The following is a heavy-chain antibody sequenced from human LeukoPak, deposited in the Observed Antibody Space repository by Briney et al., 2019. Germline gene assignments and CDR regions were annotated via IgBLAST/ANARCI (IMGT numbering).Heavy chain of an antibody. V-gene: IGHV1-46*01. D-gene: IGHD2-15*01. CDR2: INPSGGST. J-gene: IGHJ6*02. CDR3: ARDGGYCSGGSCPYYYYYGMDV. CDR1: GYTFTSYY. Sequence: ASVKVSCKASGYTFTSYYMHWVRQAPGQGLEWMGIINPSGGSTSYAQKFQGRVTMTRDTSTSTAYMELRSLRSDDTAVYYCARDGGYCSGGSCPYYYYYGMDVWGQGTTVTVSS.